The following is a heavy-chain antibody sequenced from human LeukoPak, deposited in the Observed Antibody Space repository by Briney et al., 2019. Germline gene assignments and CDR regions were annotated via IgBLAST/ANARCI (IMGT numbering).Heavy chain of an antibody. J-gene: IGHJ4*02. CDR3: ARALSSAWGLVDC. Sequence: PGGSLRLSCAASGFTFTTYSMHWVRQVPGKGLVWVSRIKSDGSRTYYADSVKGRFTISRDYAKSTLYLQMDSLRAEDTAVYYCARALSSAWGLVDCWGQGTLVTVSS. V-gene: IGHV3-74*01. CDR2: IKSDGSRT. D-gene: IGHD6-19*01. CDR1: GFTFTTYS.